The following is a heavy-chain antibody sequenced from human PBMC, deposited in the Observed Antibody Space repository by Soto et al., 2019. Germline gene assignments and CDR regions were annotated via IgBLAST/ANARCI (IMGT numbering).Heavy chain of an antibody. Sequence: GGSLRLSCAASGFTFDDYAMHWVRQAPGKGLEWVSGISWNSGSIGYADSVKGRFTISRDNAKNSLYLQMNSLRAEDTAVYYCAKDRAAMVSRGLDIWGQGTMVTVSS. CDR2: ISWNSGSI. D-gene: IGHD5-18*01. J-gene: IGHJ3*02. V-gene: IGHV3-9*01. CDR1: GFTFDDYA. CDR3: AKDRAAMVSRGLDI.